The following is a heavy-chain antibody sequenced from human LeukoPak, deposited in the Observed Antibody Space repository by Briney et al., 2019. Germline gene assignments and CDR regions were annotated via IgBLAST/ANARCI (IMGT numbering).Heavy chain of an antibody. CDR3: ARGLPSSSWYPYYYMDV. CDR2: INHSGST. Sequence: SETLSLTCAVYGGSLSGYYWSWIGQPPGKGLEWIGEINHSGSTNYNPSLKSRVTISVDTSKNQFSLKLSSVTAADTAVYYCARGLPSSSWYPYYYMDVWGKGTTVTVSS. D-gene: IGHD6-13*01. CDR1: GGSLSGYY. V-gene: IGHV4-34*01. J-gene: IGHJ6*03.